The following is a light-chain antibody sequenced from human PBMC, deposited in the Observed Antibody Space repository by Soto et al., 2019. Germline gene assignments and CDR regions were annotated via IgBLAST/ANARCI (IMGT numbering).Light chain of an antibody. CDR2: DAS. Sequence: EIMMTQSPATLSVSPGERATLSCRAGQSVSNNLAWYQQKPGQAPRLLIYDASTRATGIPARFSGSGSGTEFTLTISSLQSEDFALYYCQQYYNWPPITFGQGTRLEIK. J-gene: IGKJ5*01. CDR1: QSVSNN. V-gene: IGKV3-15*01. CDR3: QQYYNWPPIT.